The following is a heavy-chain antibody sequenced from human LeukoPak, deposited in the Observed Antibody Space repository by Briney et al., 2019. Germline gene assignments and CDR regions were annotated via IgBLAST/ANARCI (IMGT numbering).Heavy chain of an antibody. CDR2: IYYSGST. Sequence: SETLSLTCTVSGGSISSGDYYWSWIRQPPGKGLEWIGYIYYSGSTYYNPSLKSRVTISVDTSKNQFSLKLSSVTAADTAVYYCARPSISLNAFDIWGQGTMVTVSS. CDR1: GGSISSGDYY. V-gene: IGHV4-30-4*01. J-gene: IGHJ3*02. CDR3: ARPSISLNAFDI. D-gene: IGHD3-3*02.